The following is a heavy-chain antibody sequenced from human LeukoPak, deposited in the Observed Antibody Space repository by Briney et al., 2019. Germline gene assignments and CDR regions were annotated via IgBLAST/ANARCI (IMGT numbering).Heavy chain of an antibody. V-gene: IGHV1-18*01. CDR1: GYTFTSYG. J-gene: IGHJ4*02. Sequence: ASVKVSCKASGYTFTSYGISWVRQAPGQGLEWMGWISAYNSNTNYAQKLQGRVTMTTDTSTSTAYMELRSLRSDDTAVYYCARAGPFSYHDFWSGYYLLFDYWGQGTLVTVSS. D-gene: IGHD3-3*01. CDR3: ARAGPFSYHDFWSGYYLLFDY. CDR2: ISAYNSNT.